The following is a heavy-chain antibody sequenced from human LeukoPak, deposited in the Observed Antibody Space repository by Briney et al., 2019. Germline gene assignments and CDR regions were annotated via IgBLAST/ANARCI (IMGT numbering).Heavy chain of an antibody. CDR2: INSDGSST. V-gene: IGHV3-74*01. J-gene: IGHJ4*02. Sequence: GGSLRLSCAASGFTFSSYWMHWVRHAPGKGLVWVSRINSDGSSTSYADSAKGRFTISRDNAKNTLCLQMNSLRAEDTAVYYCAVSSSSGSGYFDYWGQGNLVTVSS. CDR3: AVSSSSGSGYFDY. D-gene: IGHD6-13*01. CDR1: GFTFSSYW.